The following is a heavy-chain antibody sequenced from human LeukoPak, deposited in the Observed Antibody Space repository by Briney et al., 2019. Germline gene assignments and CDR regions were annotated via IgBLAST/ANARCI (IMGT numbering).Heavy chain of an antibody. V-gene: IGHV1-46*01. CDR2: INPSGGST. CDR1: GYTFTSYY. D-gene: IGHD3-22*01. J-gene: IGHJ6*03. CDR3: ARADYYDSSGYYSVYYYYMDV. Sequence: ASVKVSCKASGYTFTSYYMHWVRQAPGQGLEWMGIINPSGGSTNYAQKFQGRVTMTRDTSISTAYMELSRLRSDDTAVYYCARADYYDSSGYYSVYYYYMDVWGKGTTVTVSS.